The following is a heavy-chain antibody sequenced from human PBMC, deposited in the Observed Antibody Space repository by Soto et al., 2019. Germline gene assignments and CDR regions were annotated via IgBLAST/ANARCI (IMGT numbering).Heavy chain of an antibody. CDR1: GGTFSSYS. J-gene: IGHJ5*02. CDR3: SRVQIALRGVTAGPQNNWCDP. CDR2: ITPNLGTT. D-gene: IGHD3-10*01. V-gene: IGHV1-69*08. Sequence: QVQLVQSGAEVKKPGSSVKVSCEVSGGTFSSYSITWLRQAPGQGLEWMGRITPNLGTTDYALKFQGRVTLTAGKATCAAYFELSSLKSEDTAVYNASRVQIALRGVTAGPQNNWCDPGGQGALVGLSS.